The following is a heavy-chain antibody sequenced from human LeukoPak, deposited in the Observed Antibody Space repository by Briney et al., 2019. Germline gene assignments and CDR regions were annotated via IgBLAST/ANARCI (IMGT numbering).Heavy chain of an antibody. CDR2: IYYSGST. V-gene: IGHV4-39*02. CDR1: GGSISSSSYY. J-gene: IGHJ4*02. D-gene: IGHD1-26*01. Sequence: SETLSLTCTVSGGSISSSSYYWGWIRQPPGKGLEWIGSIYYSGSTYYNPSLKSRVTISVDTSKNQFSLKLSSVTAADTAVYYCARDRGENSYSHDYWGQGTLVTVSS. CDR3: ARDRGENSYSHDY.